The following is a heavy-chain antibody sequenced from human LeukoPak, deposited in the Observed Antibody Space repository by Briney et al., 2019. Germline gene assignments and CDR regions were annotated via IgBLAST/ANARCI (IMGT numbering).Heavy chain of an antibody. D-gene: IGHD3-16*01. V-gene: IGHV3-48*03. CDR2: ISSSASTV. CDR3: AWGPDAFDI. Sequence: GGSLRLSCAASGFTFSSYEMNWVRQAPGKGLEWVSYISSSASTVYYADSVKGRFTISRDNAKNSLYLQMNSLRAEDTAVYYCAWGPDAFDIWGQGTMVTVSS. J-gene: IGHJ3*02. CDR1: GFTFSSYE.